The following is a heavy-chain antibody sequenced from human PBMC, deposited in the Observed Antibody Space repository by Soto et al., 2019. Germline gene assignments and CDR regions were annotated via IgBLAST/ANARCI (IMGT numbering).Heavy chain of an antibody. D-gene: IGHD3-3*01. CDR3: AKVKADSSAAASLEY. Sequence: GGSLRLSCAASGFTFSSYAMSWVRQAPGKGLEWASAISGSGGSTYYADSVKGRFTISRDNSKNTLYLQMNSLRAEDTVVYYCAKVKADSSAAASLEYWGQGTVVTVSS. CDR2: ISGSGGST. V-gene: IGHV3-23*01. CDR1: GFTFSSYA. J-gene: IGHJ4*02.